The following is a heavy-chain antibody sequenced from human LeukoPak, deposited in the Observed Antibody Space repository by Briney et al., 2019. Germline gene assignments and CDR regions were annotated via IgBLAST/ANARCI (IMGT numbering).Heavy chain of an antibody. J-gene: IGHJ6*02. CDR3: ARVEPSKLGYGMDV. CDR2: INPNSGGT. CDR1: GYTFTGYY. Sequence: ASVKVSCTASGYTFTGYYMHWVRQAPGQGLEWMGWINPNSGGTNYAQKFQGRVTMTRDTSISTAYMELSRLRSDDTAVYYCARVEPSKLGYGMDVWGQGTTVTVSS. V-gene: IGHV1-2*02. D-gene: IGHD1-14*01.